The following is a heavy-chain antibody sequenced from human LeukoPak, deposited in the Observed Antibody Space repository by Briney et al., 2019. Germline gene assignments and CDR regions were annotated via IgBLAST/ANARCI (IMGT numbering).Heavy chain of an antibody. CDR3: ARQGVATAIDY. V-gene: IGHV4-4*07. Sequence: SETLSLTCTVSGDSISSYYWSWIRQPPGKGLEWIGRISASGNTNYNPSLKSRVTMSVDTSMNLFALKLSSVTAADTAVYYCARQGVATAIDYWGQGTLVTVSS. J-gene: IGHJ4*02. CDR2: ISASGNT. CDR1: GDSISSYY. D-gene: IGHD2-21*02.